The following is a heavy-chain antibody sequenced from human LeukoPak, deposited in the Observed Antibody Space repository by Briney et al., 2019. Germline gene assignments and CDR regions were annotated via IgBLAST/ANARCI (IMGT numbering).Heavy chain of an antibody. CDR1: GFTVSSNY. CDR3: ASPDGYNTGFDY. D-gene: IGHD5-24*01. Sequence: GGSLRLSCAASGFTVSSNYMSWVRQAPGKGLEWVSVIYSGGSTYYADSVKGRFTIPRDNSKNTLYLQMNSLRAEDTAVYYCASPDGYNTGFDYWGQGTLVTVSS. J-gene: IGHJ4*02. V-gene: IGHV3-53*01. CDR2: IYSGGST.